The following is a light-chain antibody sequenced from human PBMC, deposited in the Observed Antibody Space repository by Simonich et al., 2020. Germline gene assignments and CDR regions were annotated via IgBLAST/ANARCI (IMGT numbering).Light chain of an antibody. CDR3: QQYYSTPYT. Sequence: DIVMTQSPDSLAVSLGERATINCKSSQSVLYSSNNKTYFAWYQQKPGPPPKLLIYWASTRESGVPDRFSGSGSGTDFTLTISSLQAEDVAVYYCQQYYSTPYTFGQGTKLEIK. CDR2: WAS. V-gene: IGKV4-1*01. J-gene: IGKJ2*01. CDR1: QSVLYSSNNKTY.